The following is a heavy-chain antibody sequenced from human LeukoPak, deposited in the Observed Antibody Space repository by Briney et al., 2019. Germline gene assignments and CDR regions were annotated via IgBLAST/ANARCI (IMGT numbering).Heavy chain of an antibody. D-gene: IGHD3-10*01. CDR3: ARDATHGSGYYYGMDV. V-gene: IGHV3-21*01. CDR1: GFTFSSCS. J-gene: IGHJ6*04. CDR2: ISSSSSYI. Sequence: GGSLRLSCAASGFTFSSCSMNWVRQAPGKGLEWVSSISSSSSYIYYADSVKGRFTISRDNAKNSLYLQMNSLRAEDTAVYYCARDATHGSGYYYGMDVWGKGTTVTVSS.